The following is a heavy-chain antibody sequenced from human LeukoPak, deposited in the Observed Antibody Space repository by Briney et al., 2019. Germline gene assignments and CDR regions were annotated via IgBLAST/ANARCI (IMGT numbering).Heavy chain of an antibody. CDR1: GFTFNNYA. Sequence: GGSLRLSCAASGFTFNNYAMNWVRQAPGKGLEWVSSISGGGETTYYADSAKGRFTISRDNSKNTLYLQMNSLRAEDTAVYYCAKEPLRYFDWLLPYFDYWGQGTLVTVSS. CDR2: ISGGGETT. J-gene: IGHJ4*02. V-gene: IGHV3-23*01. CDR3: AKEPLRYFDWLLPYFDY. D-gene: IGHD3-9*01.